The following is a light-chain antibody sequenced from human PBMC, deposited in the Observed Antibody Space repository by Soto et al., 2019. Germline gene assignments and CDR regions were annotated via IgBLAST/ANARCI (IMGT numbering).Light chain of an antibody. CDR1: QGISTY. CDR3: QQSYSTTWT. J-gene: IGKJ1*01. CDR2: AAS. V-gene: IGKV1-39*01. Sequence: DIQMTQSPSSLSASFGDRVTITCGASQGISTYLNWYQQKPGKAPKLLIYAASSLQSGVPSRFSGSGYETDFNLTISSLQTEDFATYSCQQSYSTTWTFGQGTKVDIK.